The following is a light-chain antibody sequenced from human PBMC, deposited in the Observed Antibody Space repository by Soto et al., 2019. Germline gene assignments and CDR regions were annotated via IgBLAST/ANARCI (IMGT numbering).Light chain of an antibody. Sequence: EIVLTQSQVTLSLSPGERATVCCGASQSVSNNYLAWYQQKPGQAPRLPIHGASTRATAIPARFSGSGSGTEFTLTISSLQPEDFAVYYCQQYNNWPSWTFGQGTKVYI. CDR2: GAS. CDR3: QQYNNWPSWT. CDR1: QSVSNN. J-gene: IGKJ1*01. V-gene: IGKV3-15*01.